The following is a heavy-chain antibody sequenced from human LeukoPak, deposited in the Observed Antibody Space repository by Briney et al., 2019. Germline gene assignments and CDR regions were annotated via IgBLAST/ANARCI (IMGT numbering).Heavy chain of an antibody. CDR2: INPNSGGT. CDR3: ARGDARYDILTGVFDY. V-gene: IGHV1-2*02. CDR1: GYTFTGYY. D-gene: IGHD3-9*01. J-gene: IGHJ4*02. Sequence: GASVKVSCKASGYTFTGYYMHWVRQAPGQGLEWMGWINPNSGGTNYAQKFQGRVTVTRDTSISTAYMELSRLRSDDTAVYYCARGDARYDILTGVFDYWGQGTLVTVSS.